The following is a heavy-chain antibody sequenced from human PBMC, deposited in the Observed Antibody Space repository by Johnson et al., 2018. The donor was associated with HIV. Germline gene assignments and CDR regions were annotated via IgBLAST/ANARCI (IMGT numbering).Heavy chain of an antibody. V-gene: IGHV3-66*01. Sequence: VQLVESGGGLVQPGGSLRVSCAASGFTFSSYLTWVRQAPGKVLEWVSLIYSSGTTDYADSVQGRFTISKDNAKKSLYLQMNSLKTEDTAVYYCTKFVGYCSGGNCYTPGDIWGQGTMVTVSS. CDR3: TKFVGYCSGGNCYTPGDI. CDR2: IYSSGTT. CDR1: GFTFSSY. J-gene: IGHJ3*02. D-gene: IGHD2-15*01.